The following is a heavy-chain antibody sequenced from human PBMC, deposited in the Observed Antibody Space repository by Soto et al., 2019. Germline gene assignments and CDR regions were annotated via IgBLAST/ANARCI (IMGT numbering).Heavy chain of an antibody. CDR2: IIPIFDTA. V-gene: IGHV1-69*12. J-gene: IGHJ4*02. Sequence: QVQLVQSGAEVKKPGSSVKVSCKASGGTFSSYAISWVRQAPGQGLEWMGGIIPIFDTANYAQEFQGRVTITADESTSTAYMELSSLRSEDTAVYYCARGPLRTYYDSSGCELDYWGQGTLVTVSS. CDR3: ARGPLRTYYDSSGCELDY. CDR1: GGTFSSYA. D-gene: IGHD3-22*01.